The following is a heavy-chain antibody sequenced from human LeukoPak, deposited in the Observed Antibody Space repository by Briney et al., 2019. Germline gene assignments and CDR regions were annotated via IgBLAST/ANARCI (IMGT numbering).Heavy chain of an antibody. CDR1: GFTFSGAW. CDR2: INNDGSTT. V-gene: IGHV3-74*03. J-gene: IGHJ1*01. CDR3: ARVSGPGMNEYFHL. D-gene: IGHD3-10*01. Sequence: GGSLRLSCAASGFTFSGAWMHWVRQAPGKGLVWVSRINNDGSTTTYADSVKGRFTISRDNAKNTLYLQMNSLRAGDTAVYYCARVSGPGMNEYFHLWGQGARVTVSS.